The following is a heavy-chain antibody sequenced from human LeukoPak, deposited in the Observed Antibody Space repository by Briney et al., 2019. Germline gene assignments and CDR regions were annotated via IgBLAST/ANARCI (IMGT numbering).Heavy chain of an antibody. CDR3: ARVNFGSGPAYYFDY. J-gene: IGHJ4*02. Sequence: GASVNVSCKASGGTFSSYAISWVRQAPGQGLEWMGRIIPILGIANYAQKFQGRVTITADKSTSTAYMELSSLRSEDTAVYYCARVNFGSGPAYYFDYWGQGTLVTVSS. D-gene: IGHD1-14*01. CDR1: GGTFSSYA. CDR2: IIPILGIA. V-gene: IGHV1-69*04.